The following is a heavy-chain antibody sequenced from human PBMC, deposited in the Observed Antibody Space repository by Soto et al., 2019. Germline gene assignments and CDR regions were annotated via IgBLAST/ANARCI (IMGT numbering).Heavy chain of an antibody. J-gene: IGHJ4*02. CDR1: GGSISSSSYY. Sequence: QLQLQESGPGLVKPSETLSLTCTVPGGSISSSSYYWGWIRQPPGKGLEWIGSIYYSGSTYYNPSLKSRVTISVDTSKNQFSLKLSSVTAADTAVYYCAATRLEGSGSNVFDYWGQGTLVPVSS. CDR2: IYYSGST. V-gene: IGHV4-39*01. D-gene: IGHD3-10*01. CDR3: AATRLEGSGSNVFDY.